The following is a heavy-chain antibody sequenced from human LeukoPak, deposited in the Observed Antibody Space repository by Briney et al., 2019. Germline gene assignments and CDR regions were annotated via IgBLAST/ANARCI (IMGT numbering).Heavy chain of an antibody. CDR3: ARDLIGEYYYYYMDV. J-gene: IGHJ6*03. CDR1: GGSISSGGYY. Sequence: SETLSLTCTVSGGSISSGGYYWSWIRQYPGKGLEWIGYIYYSGSTYYNPSLKSRVTISVDTSKNQFSLKLSSVTAADTAVYYCARDLIGEYYYYYMDVWGKGTTVTVSS. V-gene: IGHV4-31*03. D-gene: IGHD2-15*01. CDR2: IYYSGST.